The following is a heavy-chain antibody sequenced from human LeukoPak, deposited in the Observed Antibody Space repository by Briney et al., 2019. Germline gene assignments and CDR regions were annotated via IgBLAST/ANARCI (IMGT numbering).Heavy chain of an antibody. Sequence: GGSLRLSCAASGFTFSSYSMNWVRQAPGKGLEWVSSISSSSSYIYYADSVKGRFTISRDNAKNSLYLQMNSLRAEDTAVYYCAREEWELAHDAFDIWGQGTMVTVSS. CDR1: GFTFSSYS. CDR3: AREEWELAHDAFDI. J-gene: IGHJ3*02. D-gene: IGHD1-26*01. CDR2: ISSSSSYI. V-gene: IGHV3-21*01.